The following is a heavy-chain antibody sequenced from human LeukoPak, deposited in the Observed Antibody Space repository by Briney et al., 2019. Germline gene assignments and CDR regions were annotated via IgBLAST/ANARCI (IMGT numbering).Heavy chain of an antibody. V-gene: IGHV3-30-3*01. Sequence: PGGSLRLSCAASGFTFSSYAMPWVRQAPGKGLEWVAVISYDGSNKYYADSVKGRFTISRDNSKNTLYLQMNSLRAEDTAVYYCASPKSIDYDSSGYYPYYLDYWGQGTLVTVSS. CDR2: ISYDGSNK. CDR3: ASPKSIDYDSSGYYPYYLDY. CDR1: GFTFSSYA. J-gene: IGHJ4*02. D-gene: IGHD3-22*01.